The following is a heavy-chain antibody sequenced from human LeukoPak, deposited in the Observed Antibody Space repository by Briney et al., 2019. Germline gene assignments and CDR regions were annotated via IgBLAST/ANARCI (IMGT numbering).Heavy chain of an antibody. CDR1: GGTFSSYA. J-gene: IGHJ6*03. Sequence: GASVKVSCKASGGTFSSYAISWVRQAPGQGLEWMGGIIPIFGTANYAQKFQGRVTITADKSTSTAYMELSSLRSEDTAVYYCARVLGGYYYMDVWGKGTTVTISS. V-gene: IGHV1-69*06. CDR3: ARVLGGYYYMDV. CDR2: IIPIFGTA. D-gene: IGHD3-10*01.